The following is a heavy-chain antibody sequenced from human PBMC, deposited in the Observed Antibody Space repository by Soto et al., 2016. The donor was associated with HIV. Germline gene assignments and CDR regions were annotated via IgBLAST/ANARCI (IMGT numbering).Heavy chain of an antibody. CDR1: GGTFNNYA. CDR2: IIPSFGSA. V-gene: IGHV1-69*12. D-gene: IGHD2-2*02. J-gene: IGHJ5*02. Sequence: QVQLVQSGAEVKKPGSSVKVSCKASGGTFNNYAISWVRQAPGQGLEWMGGIIPSFGSANYVQKFQGRVTITADESTSTAYMELRGLRSEDTAVYYCATDEGHCSSIRCYRYWFDLWGQGTLVTVSS. CDR3: ATDEGHCSSIRCYRYWFDL.